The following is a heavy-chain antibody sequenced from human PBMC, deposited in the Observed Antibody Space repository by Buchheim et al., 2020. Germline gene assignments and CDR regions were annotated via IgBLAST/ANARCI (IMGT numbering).Heavy chain of an antibody. CDR2: IYYSGSP. V-gene: IGHV4-39*01. Sequence: QLQLQESGPGLVKPSETLSLTCAVSNGSISNSNYYWGWVRQPSGEGLEWIGSIYYSGSPYYNPSLKSRVTISVDTSQNQFSLNVSSVTAADTAVYYCARIGYSSGLSYYYGMDVWGRGT. J-gene: IGHJ6*02. D-gene: IGHD6-19*01. CDR1: NGSISNSNYY. CDR3: ARIGYSSGLSYYYGMDV.